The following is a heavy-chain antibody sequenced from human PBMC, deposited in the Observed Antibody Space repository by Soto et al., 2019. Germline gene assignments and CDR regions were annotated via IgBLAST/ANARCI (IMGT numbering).Heavy chain of an antibody. Sequence: QVQLVQSGAEVKKPGSSVKVPCKASGGTFSSYTISWVRQAPGQGLEWMGRIIPILGIANYAQKFQGRVTITADKSTSTAYMELSRLRSEDTAVYYCAREEYYYGSGAFFDYWGQGTLGTVSS. D-gene: IGHD3-10*01. V-gene: IGHV1-69*08. J-gene: IGHJ4*02. CDR1: GGTFSSYT. CDR3: AREEYYYGSGAFFDY. CDR2: IIPILGIA.